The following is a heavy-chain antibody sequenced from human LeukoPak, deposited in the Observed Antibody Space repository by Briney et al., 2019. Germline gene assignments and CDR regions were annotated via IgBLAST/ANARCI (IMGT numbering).Heavy chain of an antibody. V-gene: IGHV1-69*13. Sequence: SVMVSCKASGGTFSSYAISWVRQAPGQGLEWMGGIIPIFGTANYAQKFQGRVTITADESTSTAYMELSSLRSEDTAVYYCARDSSIYYYYYGMDVWGQGTTVTVSS. CDR3: ARDSSIYYYYYGMDV. CDR2: IIPIFGTA. CDR1: GGTFSSYA. D-gene: IGHD4-11*01. J-gene: IGHJ6*02.